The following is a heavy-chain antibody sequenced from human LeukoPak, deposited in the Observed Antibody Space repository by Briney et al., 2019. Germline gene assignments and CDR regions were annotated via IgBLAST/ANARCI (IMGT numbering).Heavy chain of an antibody. CDR2: ISSSGST. V-gene: IGHV4-4*07. D-gene: IGHD3-10*01. J-gene: IGHJ4*02. Sequence: PSETLSLTCSVSGGSISGYYWSWIRQPAGKGLECIGRISSSGSTNYNPSLKSRVTMSVDTSRNQFFLKLSSVTAADTAVYYCARSPRRPHFYSSGSYYYYFDYWGQGTLVTVSS. CDR3: ARSPRRPHFYSSGSYYYYFDY. CDR1: GGSISGYY.